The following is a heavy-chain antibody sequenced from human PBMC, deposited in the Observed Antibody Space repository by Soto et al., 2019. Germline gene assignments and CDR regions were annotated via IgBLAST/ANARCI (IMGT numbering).Heavy chain of an antibody. V-gene: IGHV3-9*01. CDR3: VKDSESSGYLTHLDY. Sequence: LRLSCVASGFAFDDYAIHWVRQAPGKGLEWVSGLTWNGEVLGYADSVKGRFTISRDNAKNSLYLEMNSLRPEDTALYYCVKDSESSGYLTHLDYWGQGTLVTV. J-gene: IGHJ4*02. CDR2: LTWNGEVL. CDR1: GFAFDDYA. D-gene: IGHD3-22*01.